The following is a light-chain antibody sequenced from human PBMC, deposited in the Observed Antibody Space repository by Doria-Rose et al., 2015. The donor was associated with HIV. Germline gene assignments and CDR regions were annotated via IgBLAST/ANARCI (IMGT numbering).Light chain of an antibody. CDR2: ATS. V-gene: IGKV1-39*01. CDR3: QQSYMTPQT. J-gene: IGKJ1*01. Sequence: DIRVTQSPSPLSASVGDTVTITCRASQRIDNYLNWYQHKPGKAPKLLISATSTLQTGVPSRFSGSKSGTDFTLTITSLQPDDLATYYCQQSYMTPQTFGQGTKVEIK. CDR1: QRIDNY.